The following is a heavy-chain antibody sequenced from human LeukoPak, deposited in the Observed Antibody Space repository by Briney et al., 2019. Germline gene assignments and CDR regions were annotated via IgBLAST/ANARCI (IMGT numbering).Heavy chain of an antibody. V-gene: IGHV3-23*01. Sequence: GGSLRLSCAASGFTLSSYAMSWVRQAPGKGLEWVSAISDTGNTYHADSVKGRFTISRDSSKNTLFLQMNRLRPEDAAVYYCAKDRTTGTTLRYFDYWGQGTLVTVSS. CDR1: GFTLSSYA. J-gene: IGHJ4*02. CDR3: AKDRTTGTTLRYFDY. D-gene: IGHD1-1*01. CDR2: ISDTGNT.